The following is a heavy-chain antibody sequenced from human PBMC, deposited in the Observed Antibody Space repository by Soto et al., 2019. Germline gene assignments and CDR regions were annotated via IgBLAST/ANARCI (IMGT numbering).Heavy chain of an antibody. CDR1: GFTFSSYG. J-gene: IGHJ6*02. V-gene: IGHV3-30*03. Sequence: QVQLVESGGGVVQPGRSLRLSCAASGFTFSSYGMHWVRQAPGKGLEWVAVISYDGSNKYYADSVKGRFTISRDNSKNTLYLQMNSLRAEDTAVYYCALAADDYYYYGIDVWGQGTTVTVSS. CDR3: ALAADDYYYYGIDV. D-gene: IGHD6-25*01. CDR2: ISYDGSNK.